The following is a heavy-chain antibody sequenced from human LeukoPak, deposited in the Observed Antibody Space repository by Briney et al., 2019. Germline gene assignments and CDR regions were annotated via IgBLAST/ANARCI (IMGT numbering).Heavy chain of an antibody. V-gene: IGHV4-61*02. CDR2: IYTSGST. CDR1: GGSTSSGSYY. D-gene: IGHD2-15*01. J-gene: IGHJ6*02. CDR3: ARDTATMGYYYGMDV. Sequence: SQTLSLTCTVSGGSTSSGSYYRSWIRQPAGKGLEWIGRIYTSGSTNYNPSLKSRVTISVDTSKNQFSLKLSSVTAADTAVYYCARDTATMGYYYGMDVWGQGTTVTVSS.